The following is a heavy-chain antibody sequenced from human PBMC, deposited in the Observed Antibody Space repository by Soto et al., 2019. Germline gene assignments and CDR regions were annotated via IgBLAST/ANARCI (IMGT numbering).Heavy chain of an antibody. CDR1: GFTFSSYG. CDR3: ARGRILEWSYYFDY. CDR2: IWYDGSNK. J-gene: IGHJ4*02. Sequence: QVQLVESGGGVVQPGRSLRLSCAASGFTFSSYGMHWVRQAPGKGLEWVAVIWYDGSNKYYADSVKGRFTISRDNSKNTLYLQMNSLRAEDTAVYYCARGRILEWSYYFDYWGQGTLVTVSS. D-gene: IGHD3-3*01. V-gene: IGHV3-33*01.